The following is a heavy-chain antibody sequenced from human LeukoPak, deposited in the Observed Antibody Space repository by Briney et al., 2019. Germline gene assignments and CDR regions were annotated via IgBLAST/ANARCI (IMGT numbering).Heavy chain of an antibody. D-gene: IGHD3-3*01. CDR2: IKQDGSEK. J-gene: IGHJ4*02. Sequence: GGSLRLSCAASRFTFSSYWMSWVRQAPGKGLEWVASIKQDGSEKYYVDSVKGRFTISRDNAKNSLYLQMNSLGAEDTAVYYCARDKRGLNDFWSGYYDYFDYWGQGTLVTVSS. CDR1: RFTFSSYW. V-gene: IGHV3-7*01. CDR3: ARDKRGLNDFWSGYYDYFDY.